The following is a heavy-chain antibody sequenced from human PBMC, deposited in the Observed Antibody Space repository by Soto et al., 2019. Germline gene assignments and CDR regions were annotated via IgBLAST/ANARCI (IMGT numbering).Heavy chain of an antibody. CDR2: IKEDGSQK. J-gene: IGHJ4*02. D-gene: IGHD1-26*01. CDR1: GFSFSMYW. CDR3: ARHQVGYRVTDY. V-gene: IGHV3-7*01. Sequence: EVQLVESGGGLVQPGGSLRLSCAASGFSFSMYWMSWVRQAPGKGLEWVANIKEDGSQKYYVDSVKGRFTISRDNAKNSLYLQMNSLRAEDTAVYLCARHQVGYRVTDYWGQGTLVSVSS.